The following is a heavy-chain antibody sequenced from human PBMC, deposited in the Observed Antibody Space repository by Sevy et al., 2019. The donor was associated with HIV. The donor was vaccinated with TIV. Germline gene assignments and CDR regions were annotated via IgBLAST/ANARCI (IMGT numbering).Heavy chain of an antibody. CDR2: IYPGDSDT. D-gene: IGHD1-1*01. CDR1: GYTFTNYW. CDR3: ARGARGTLPSYYYYTMDI. Sequence: GESLKISCKGSGYTFTNYWIGWVRQMPGKGLEWMGIIYPGDSDTRYSPSFQGQVTISVDKSISTAYLQWSSLKASDTAIFYCARGARGTLPSYYYYTMDIWGQRTTVTVSS. J-gene: IGHJ6*02. V-gene: IGHV5-51*01.